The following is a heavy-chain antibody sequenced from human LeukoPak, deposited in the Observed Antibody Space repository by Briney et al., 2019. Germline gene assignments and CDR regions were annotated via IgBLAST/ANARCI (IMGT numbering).Heavy chain of an antibody. CDR1: GYTFTSYG. V-gene: IGHV1-18*01. CDR2: VSTYNNNT. CDR3: ARVSGSYRGAIDY. D-gene: IGHD1-26*01. J-gene: IGHJ4*02. Sequence: ASVKVSCKASGYTFTSYGISWVRQAPGQGLEWLGWVSTYNNNTHYAQKFQVRVTMTTDTSTSTAYMELRSLRSDDTAVYHCARVSGSYRGAIDYWGQGTLVTVSS.